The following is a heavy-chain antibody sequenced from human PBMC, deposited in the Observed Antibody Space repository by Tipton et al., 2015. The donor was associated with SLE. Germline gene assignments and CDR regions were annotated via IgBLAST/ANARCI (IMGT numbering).Heavy chain of an antibody. J-gene: IGHJ3*02. CDR3: ARGTPYYYDSSGYGNDAFDI. V-gene: IGHV4-39*07. CDR2: IYYSGST. D-gene: IGHD3-22*01. Sequence: LRLSCTVSGGSIGSSSYYWGWIRQPPGKGLEWIGSIYYSGSTYYNPSLKSQVTISEDTAKNQFSLKLSYVTAADTAVYYCARGTPYYYDSSGYGNDAFDIWGQGTMVTVSS. CDR1: GGSIGSSSYY.